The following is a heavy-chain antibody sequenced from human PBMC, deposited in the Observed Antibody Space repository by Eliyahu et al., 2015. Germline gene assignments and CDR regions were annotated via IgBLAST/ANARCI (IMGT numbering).Heavy chain of an antibody. V-gene: IGHV4-34*01. Sequence: QVQLQQWGAGLLKPSETLSLTCAVYGGSFSGXXWXWXRQPPGKGLEWIGEINHSGSTNYNPPLKSRVTISVDTSKNQFSLKLSSVTAADTAVYYCARGHSSGWFHNPDDEANWFDPWGQGTLVTVSS. CDR3: ARGHSSGWFHNPDDEANWFDP. CDR1: GGSFSGXX. CDR2: INHSGST. J-gene: IGHJ5*02. D-gene: IGHD6-19*01.